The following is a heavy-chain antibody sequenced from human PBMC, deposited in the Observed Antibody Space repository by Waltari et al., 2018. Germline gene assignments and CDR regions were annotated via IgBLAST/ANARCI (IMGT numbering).Heavy chain of an antibody. CDR3: ARDLGTTRTFGGESMGWFDP. CDR2: VHSGGXX. CDR1: GGSISSNASY. V-gene: IGHV4-61*02. Sequence: QVQLQESGPGLVKPSQTLSLTCNVSGGSISSNASYWTWIRQPAVKGLEWIGRVHSGGXXXXXXXLNSRVTTSIDTSKNQFSLRLTSVTAADTAVYYCARDLGTTRTFGGESMGWFDPWGQGTLVTVSS. J-gene: IGHJ5*02. D-gene: IGHD3-3*01.